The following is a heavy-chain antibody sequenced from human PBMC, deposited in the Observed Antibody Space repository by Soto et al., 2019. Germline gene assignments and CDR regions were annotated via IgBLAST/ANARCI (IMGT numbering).Heavy chain of an antibody. D-gene: IGHD6-19*01. CDR1: GFTFSSYW. J-gene: IGHJ5*02. CDR2: IKQDGSEK. CDR3: ARDIAVAANWFDP. V-gene: IGHV3-7*01. Sequence: EVQLVESGGGLVQPGGSLRLSCAASGFTFSSYWMSSVRQAPGKGLEWVANIKQDGSEKYYVDSVKGRFTISRDNAKNSLYLQMNSLRAEDSAVYYCARDIAVAANWFDPWGQGTLVTVSS.